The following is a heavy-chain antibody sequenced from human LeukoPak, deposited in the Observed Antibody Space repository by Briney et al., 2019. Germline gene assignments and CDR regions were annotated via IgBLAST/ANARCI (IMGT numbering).Heavy chain of an antibody. CDR3: TTLPGYSYGYLQDY. CDR1: GFTFSKAW. Sequence: GGSLRLSCAASGFTFSKAWMSWVRQAPGKGLEWVGHIKATPDGGTTEYGAPVKGRFAISRDDSKNTLYLQMNSLKSEDTAVYFCTTLPGYSYGYLQDYWGQGTLVTVSS. D-gene: IGHD5-18*01. CDR2: IKATPDGGTT. V-gene: IGHV3-15*01. J-gene: IGHJ4*02.